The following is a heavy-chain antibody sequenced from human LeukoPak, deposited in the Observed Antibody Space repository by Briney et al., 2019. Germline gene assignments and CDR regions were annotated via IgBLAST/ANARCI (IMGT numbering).Heavy chain of an antibody. CDR3: AKSYDFWGGLSY. J-gene: IGHJ4*02. D-gene: IGHD3-3*01. CDR1: GFTFSSYG. Sequence: PGGSLRLSCAASGFTFSSYGMHWVRQAPGKGLEWVAVIWYDGSNKYYADSVKGRFTISRDNSKNTLYLQMNSLRAEDTAVYYCAKSYDFWGGLSYWGQGTLVTVSS. CDR2: IWYDGSNK. V-gene: IGHV3-33*06.